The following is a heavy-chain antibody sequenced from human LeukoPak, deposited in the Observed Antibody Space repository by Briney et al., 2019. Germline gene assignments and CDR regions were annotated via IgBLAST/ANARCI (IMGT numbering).Heavy chain of an antibody. Sequence: ASVKVSCKASGYTFTSYDINWVRQATGQGLEWMGWMNPNSGNTGYAQKFQGRVTMTRNTSISTAYMELSSLRSEATAVYYCARGGGIAVAGTMDYYYGMDVWGQGTTVTVSS. J-gene: IGHJ6*02. CDR2: MNPNSGNT. V-gene: IGHV1-8*01. D-gene: IGHD6-19*01. CDR1: GYTFTSYD. CDR3: ARGGGIAVAGTMDYYYGMDV.